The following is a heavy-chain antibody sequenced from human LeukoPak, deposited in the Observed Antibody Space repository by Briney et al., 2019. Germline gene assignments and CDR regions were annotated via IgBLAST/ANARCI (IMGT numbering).Heavy chain of an antibody. CDR1: GYTFITYG. J-gene: IGHJ5*02. D-gene: IGHD1-1*01. V-gene: IGHV1-18*01. CDR2: ISTHYGKT. CDR3: ARVQLERRGAFSP. Sequence: ASVKVSCKASGYTFITYGITWVRQAPGQGLEWMGWISTHYGKTYYAQKLQGRVTMATDTSTSTAYMELSSLRSEDTAVYYCARVQLERRGAFSPWGQGTLVTVSS.